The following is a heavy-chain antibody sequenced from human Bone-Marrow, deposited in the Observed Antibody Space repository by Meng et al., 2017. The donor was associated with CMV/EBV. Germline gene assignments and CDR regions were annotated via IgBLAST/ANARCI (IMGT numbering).Heavy chain of an antibody. CDR3: ARDVPDLYSGSYCADY. J-gene: IGHJ4*02. V-gene: IGHV1-18*01. CDR2: ISAYNGNT. CDR1: GYTFTSYG. D-gene: IGHD1-26*01. Sequence: ASVKVSCKAPGYTFTSYGISWVRQAPGQGLEWMGWISAYNGNTNYAQKLQGRVTMTTDTSTSTAYMELRSLRSDDTAVYYCARDVPDLYSGSYCADYWGQGTLVTVSS.